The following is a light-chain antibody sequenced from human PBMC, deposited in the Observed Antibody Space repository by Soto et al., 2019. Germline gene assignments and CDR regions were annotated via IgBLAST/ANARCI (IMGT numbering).Light chain of an antibody. Sequence: EIVMTQSPATLSVSPGERATLSCRASQSVSSRLAWYQQKPGQGPRLLIYGATTRATGIPARFSGSGSGTEFTLTISSLQSEDSAVYYCQHYNNWPLTFGGGTKVEIK. V-gene: IGKV3-15*01. CDR2: GAT. CDR3: QHYNNWPLT. CDR1: QSVSSR. J-gene: IGKJ4*01.